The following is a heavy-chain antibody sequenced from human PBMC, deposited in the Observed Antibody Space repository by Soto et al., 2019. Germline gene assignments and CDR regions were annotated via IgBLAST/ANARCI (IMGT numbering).Heavy chain of an antibody. D-gene: IGHD2-15*01. J-gene: IGHJ6*02. CDR3: ARASVAVTYYYYYGMDV. Sequence: EVQLVESGGGLVKPGGSLRLSCAASGFTFSSYSMNWVRQAPGKGLEWVSSISSSSSYIYYADSVKGRFTISRDNAKNSLYLKMNSLRAEDTAVYYCARASVAVTYYYYYGMDVWGQGTTVTVSS. CDR1: GFTFSSYS. CDR2: ISSSSSYI. V-gene: IGHV3-21*01.